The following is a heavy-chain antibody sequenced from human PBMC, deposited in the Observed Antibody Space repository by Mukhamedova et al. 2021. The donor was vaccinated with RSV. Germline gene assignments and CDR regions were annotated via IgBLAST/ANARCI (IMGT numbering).Heavy chain of an antibody. CDR1: GFTVSSKY. V-gene: IGHV3-66*02. Sequence: GFTVSSKYMSWVRQAPGRGLDWVSVLYVDGTTHYADSVKGRFTVSRDNSKNTLFLQMNSLRPEDTAVYYCATPSRGITAYFDSWG. J-gene: IGHJ4*01. CDR3: ATPSRGITAYFDS. D-gene: IGHD1-20*01. CDR2: LYVDGTT.